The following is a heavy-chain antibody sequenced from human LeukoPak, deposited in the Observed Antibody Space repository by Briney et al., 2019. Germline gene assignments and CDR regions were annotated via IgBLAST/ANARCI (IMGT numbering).Heavy chain of an antibody. D-gene: IGHD3-16*01. V-gene: IGHV3-48*04. CDR2: ISSSGSST. J-gene: IGHJ4*02. Sequence: GGSLRLSCAASGFTFSSDAMSWVRQAPGKGLEWVSYISSSGSSTNYADSVKGRFTISRDNAKNSLYLQMNSLRAEDTAVYYCARVLGSYAVDHWGQGTLVTVSS. CDR3: ARVLGSYAVDH. CDR1: GFTFSSDA.